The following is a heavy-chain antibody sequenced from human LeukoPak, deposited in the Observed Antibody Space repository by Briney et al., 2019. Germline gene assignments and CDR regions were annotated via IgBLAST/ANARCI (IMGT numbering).Heavy chain of an antibody. Sequence: GGSLRLSCAASGFTFSSYAMHWARQAPGKGLEWVAVISYDGSNKYYADSVKGRFTISRDNSKNTLYLQMNSLRAEDTAVYYCARDRGVYYHYGMDVWGQGTTVTVSS. D-gene: IGHD3-10*01. CDR1: GFTFSSYA. V-gene: IGHV3-30-3*01. CDR2: ISYDGSNK. J-gene: IGHJ6*02. CDR3: ARDRGVYYHYGMDV.